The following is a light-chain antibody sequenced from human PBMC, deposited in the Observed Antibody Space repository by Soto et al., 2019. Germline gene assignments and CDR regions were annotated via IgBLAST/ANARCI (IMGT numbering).Light chain of an antibody. CDR2: EVS. V-gene: IGLV2-14*01. J-gene: IGLJ3*02. CDR3: SSHTTSNTQV. CDR1: SSDIGGYNY. Sequence: QAVVTQPASVSGSPGQSITISCTGTSSDIGGYNYVSWYQQHPGNPPKLMIYEVSNRPSGVSNRFSGSKSGNTASLTISGLQAEDEADYYCSSHTTSNTQVFGGGTKVTVL.